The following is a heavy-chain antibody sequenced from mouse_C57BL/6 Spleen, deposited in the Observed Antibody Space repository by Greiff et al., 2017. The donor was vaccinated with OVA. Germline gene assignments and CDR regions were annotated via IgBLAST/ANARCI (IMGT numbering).Heavy chain of an antibody. CDR2: ISSGGSYT. CDR1: GFTFSSYG. Sequence: EVKLVESGGDLVKPGGSLKLSCAASGFTFSSYGMSWVRQTPDKRLEWVATISSGGSYTYYPDSVKGRFTISRDNAKNTLYLQMSSLKSEDTAMYYCARRGYGSQRDFDYWGQGTTLTVSS. CDR3: ARRGYGSQRDFDY. D-gene: IGHD1-1*01. J-gene: IGHJ2*01. V-gene: IGHV5-6*02.